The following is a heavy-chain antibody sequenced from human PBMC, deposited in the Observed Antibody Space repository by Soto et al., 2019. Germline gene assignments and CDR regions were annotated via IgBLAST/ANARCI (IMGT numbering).Heavy chain of an antibody. J-gene: IGHJ6*02. CDR2: INSDGSST. Sequence: EVQLVESGGGLVQPGGSLRLSCAASGFTFSSYWMHWVRQAPGKGLVWVSRINSDGSSTSYADSVKGRFTISRDNAKNTLYLQMNSLRAEDTAVYYCARDRIVVVPAAMFYYYYGMDVWGQGTTVTVSS. D-gene: IGHD2-2*01. V-gene: IGHV3-74*01. CDR3: ARDRIVVVPAAMFYYYYGMDV. CDR1: GFTFSSYW.